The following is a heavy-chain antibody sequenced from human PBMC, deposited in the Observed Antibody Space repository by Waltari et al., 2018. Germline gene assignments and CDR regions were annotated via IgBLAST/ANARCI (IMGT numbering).Heavy chain of an antibody. J-gene: IGHJ5*02. Sequence: QVQLQQWGAGLLKPSETLSLTCAVYGGSFSGYYWSWIRQPPGKGLEWIGEINHSGSTNSNPSLKSRVTISVDTSKNQFSLKLSSVTAADTAVYYCARENYYDSSGYYRPYNWFDPWGQGTLVTVSS. V-gene: IGHV4-34*01. CDR1: GGSFSGYY. CDR3: ARENYYDSSGYYRPYNWFDP. D-gene: IGHD3-22*01. CDR2: INHSGST.